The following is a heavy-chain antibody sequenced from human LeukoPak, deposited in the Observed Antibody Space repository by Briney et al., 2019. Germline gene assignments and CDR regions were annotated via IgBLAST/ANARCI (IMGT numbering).Heavy chain of an antibody. CDR2: IIPIFGTA. V-gene: IGHV1-69*05. Sequence: SVKVSCKASGGTFSSYAISWVRQAPGQGLEWMGGIIPIFGTANYAQKFQGRVTITTDESTSTAYMELSSLRSEDTAVYYCASDMYYYDSSGYYNYWGQGTLVTVSS. D-gene: IGHD3-22*01. CDR3: ASDMYYYDSSGYYNY. CDR1: GGTFSSYA. J-gene: IGHJ4*02.